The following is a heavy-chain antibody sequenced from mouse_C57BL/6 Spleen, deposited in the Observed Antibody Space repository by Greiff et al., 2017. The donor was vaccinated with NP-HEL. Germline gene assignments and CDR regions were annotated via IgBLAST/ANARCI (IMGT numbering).Heavy chain of an antibody. CDR3: ARPITTVVDPYAMDY. J-gene: IGHJ4*01. V-gene: IGHV5-17*01. CDR1: GFTFSDYG. Sequence: EVHLVESGGGLVKPGGSLKLSCAASGFTFSDYGMHWVRQAPEKGLEWVAYISSGSSTIYYADTVKGRFTISRDNAKNTLFLQMTSLRSEDTAMYYCARPITTVVDPYAMDYWGQGTSVTVSS. D-gene: IGHD1-1*01. CDR2: ISSGSSTI.